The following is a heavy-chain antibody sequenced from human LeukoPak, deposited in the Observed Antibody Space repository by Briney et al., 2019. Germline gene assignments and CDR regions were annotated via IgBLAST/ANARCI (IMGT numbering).Heavy chain of an antibody. Sequence: ASVKVSCKASGGTFSSYAISWVRQAPGQGLEWMGGIIPIFGTANYAQKFQGRVTITADESTSTAYMELSSLRSEDTAVYYCARDHGSAQLWLRGPYYYYYMDVWGKGTTVTVSS. J-gene: IGHJ6*03. CDR2: IIPIFGTA. D-gene: IGHD5-18*01. V-gene: IGHV1-69*13. CDR3: ARDHGSAQLWLRGPYYYYYMDV. CDR1: GGTFSSYA.